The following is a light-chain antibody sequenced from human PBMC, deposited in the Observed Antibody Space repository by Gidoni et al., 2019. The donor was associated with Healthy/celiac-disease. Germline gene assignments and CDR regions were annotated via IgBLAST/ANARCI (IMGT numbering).Light chain of an antibody. CDR2: AAS. CDR3: QQCYSTLLT. Sequence: DIQITQSPSSLSASVGDRVTITCRASQSISSYLNWYQQKPGKAPKLLIYAASSLQSGVPSRFSGSGSGTDFTLTISSLQPEDFATYYCQQCYSTLLTFGGGTKVEIK. V-gene: IGKV1-39*01. CDR1: QSISSY. J-gene: IGKJ4*01.